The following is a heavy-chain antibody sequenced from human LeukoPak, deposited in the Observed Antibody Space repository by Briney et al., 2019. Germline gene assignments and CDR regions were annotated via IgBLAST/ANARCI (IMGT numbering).Heavy chain of an antibody. CDR1: GLSFSSFA. CDR2: MKGTGET. J-gene: IGHJ4*02. Sequence: GGSLTLSCAASGLSFSSFAMSWVRQAPARGLEWLSSMKGTGETFYADSVRGRFTLSRDDSRNTVYLQLNNLSVEDTAVYYCARASWVSSADAVWWGQGTVVTVSS. V-gene: IGHV3-23*01. D-gene: IGHD3-16*01. CDR3: ARASWVSSADAVW.